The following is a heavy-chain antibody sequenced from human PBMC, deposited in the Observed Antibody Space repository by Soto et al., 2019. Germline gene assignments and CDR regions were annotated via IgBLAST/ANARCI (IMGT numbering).Heavy chain of an antibody. Sequence: PGGSLRLSCAASGLTFSNYWMSWVRQAPGKGLEWVANIKQDGSEQYYSDSVKGRFTISRDNAKNSLYLQMNSLRAEDAAIYYCAKVSILTESYHYYAMDVWGQGTTVTVYS. CDR2: IKQDGSEQ. V-gene: IGHV3-7*03. D-gene: IGHD3-9*01. CDR3: AKVSILTESYHYYAMDV. J-gene: IGHJ6*02. CDR1: GLTFSNYW.